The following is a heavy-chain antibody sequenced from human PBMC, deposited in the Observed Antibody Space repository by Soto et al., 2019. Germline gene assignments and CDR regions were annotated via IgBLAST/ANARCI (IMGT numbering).Heavy chain of an antibody. Sequence: QLQLQESGPGLVKPSETLSLTCTVSGGSISSSSYYWGWIRQPPGKGLEWIGSIYYSGSTYYNPSLKSRVTISVDTSKNQFSLKLSSVTAADTAVYYCARTGGYSYGRIPNWFDPWGQGTLVTVSS. CDR2: IYYSGST. V-gene: IGHV4-39*01. D-gene: IGHD5-18*01. J-gene: IGHJ5*02. CDR3: ARTGGYSYGRIPNWFDP. CDR1: GGSISSSSYY.